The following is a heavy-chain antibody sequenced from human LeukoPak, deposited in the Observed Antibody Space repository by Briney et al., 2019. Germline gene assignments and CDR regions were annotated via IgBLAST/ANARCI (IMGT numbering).Heavy chain of an antibody. D-gene: IGHD4-11*01. CDR2: ISGSGGST. CDR3: VNETYTTVSPYNWFDP. CDR1: GFTFSSYA. V-gene: IGHV3-23*01. J-gene: IGHJ5*02. Sequence: GGSLRLSCAASGFTFSSYAMSWVRQAPGKGLEWVSAISGSGGSTYYADSVKGRFTISRDNSKNTLYLQMNSLRAEDTAVYYCVNETYTTVSPYNWFDPWGQGTLVTVSS.